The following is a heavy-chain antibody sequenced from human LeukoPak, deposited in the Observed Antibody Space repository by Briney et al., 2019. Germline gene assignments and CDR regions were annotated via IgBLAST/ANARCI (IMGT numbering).Heavy chain of an antibody. J-gene: IGHJ4*02. Sequence: ASVKVSCTTFGYTFTIYGISWVRQAPGQGLEWMGWISTNNGNTNYVQNLQGRVTMTTDTSTSTAYMELRSLKSDDTAVYYCARGVTTSFDYWGQGTLVTVSS. CDR2: ISTNNGNT. CDR3: ARGVTTSFDY. V-gene: IGHV1-18*01. D-gene: IGHD4-17*01. CDR1: GYTFTIYG.